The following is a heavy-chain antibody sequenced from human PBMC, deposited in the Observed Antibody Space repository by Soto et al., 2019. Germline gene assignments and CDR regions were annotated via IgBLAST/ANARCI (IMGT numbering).Heavy chain of an antibody. CDR3: ARDLGYYESDGYFDY. V-gene: IGHV3-11*01. D-gene: IGHD3-22*01. CDR2: ISSSGSII. Sequence: PGGSLRLSCAASGFTVSDNYMSWMRQAPGKGLEWVSYISSSGSIIYYADSVKGRFTISRDNAKNSLYLQMNSLRAEDTAVYYCARDLGYYESDGYFDYSGQGALVTVS. CDR1: GFTVSDNY. J-gene: IGHJ4*02.